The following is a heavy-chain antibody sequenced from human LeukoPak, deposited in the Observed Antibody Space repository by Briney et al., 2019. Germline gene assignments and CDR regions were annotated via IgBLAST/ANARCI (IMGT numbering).Heavy chain of an antibody. CDR3: ARNPRAVKDAFDI. V-gene: IGHV5-51*01. CDR1: GYSFTSYW. J-gene: IGHJ3*02. Sequence: GESLKISCKGSGYSFTSYWIGWVRQMPGKGLEWMGIVYPGDSDTRYSPSFQGQVTISADKSISTAYLQWSSLKASDTAMYYCARNPRAVKDAFDIWGQGTMVTVSS. CDR2: VYPGDSDT. D-gene: IGHD6-19*01.